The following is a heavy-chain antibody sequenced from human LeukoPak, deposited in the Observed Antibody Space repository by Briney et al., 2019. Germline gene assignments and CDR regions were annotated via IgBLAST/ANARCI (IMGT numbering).Heavy chain of an antibody. V-gene: IGHV4-30-4*01. D-gene: IGHD4-17*01. CDR1: GGSISSGGYY. Sequence: PSQTLSLTCTVSGGSISSGGYYWSWIRQPPGEGLEWIGYIYYSGSTYYHPSLKSRVTISLDTSKNQFFLKLSSVTAADTAVYYCARVTTVTTSFHFDYWGQGTLVTVSS. J-gene: IGHJ4*02. CDR3: ARVTTVTTSFHFDY. CDR2: IYYSGST.